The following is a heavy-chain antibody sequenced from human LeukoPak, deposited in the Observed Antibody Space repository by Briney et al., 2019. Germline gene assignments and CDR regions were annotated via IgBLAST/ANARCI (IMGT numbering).Heavy chain of an antibody. CDR3: ARSYGYSSSWYDY. CDR1: GYSFTSYW. Sequence: GESLKISCKGSGYSFTSYWIGWVRQMPGKGLEWMGIIYPGDSDTRYSPSFQGQVTIPADKSITTAYLQWSSLKASDTAMYFCARSYGYSSSWYDYWGQGTLVTVSS. V-gene: IGHV5-51*01. CDR2: IYPGDSDT. J-gene: IGHJ4*02. D-gene: IGHD6-13*01.